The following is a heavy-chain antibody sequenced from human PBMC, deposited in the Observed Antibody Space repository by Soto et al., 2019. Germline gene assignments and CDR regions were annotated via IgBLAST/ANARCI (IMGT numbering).Heavy chain of an antibody. CDR1: GGTFSSYT. Sequence: QVQLVQSGAEVKKPGSSVKVSCKASGGTFSSYTISWVRQAPGQGLEWMGRIIPILGIANYAQKFQGRGTITADKATSTAYMELSSLRSEDTAVYYCARDQDPEPSSSWYGLLGYWGQGTLVTVSS. CDR3: ARDQDPEPSSSWYGLLGY. V-gene: IGHV1-69*08. J-gene: IGHJ4*02. CDR2: IIPILGIA. D-gene: IGHD6-13*01.